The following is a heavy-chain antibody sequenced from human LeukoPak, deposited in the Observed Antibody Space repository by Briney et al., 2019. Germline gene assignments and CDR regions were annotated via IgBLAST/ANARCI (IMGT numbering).Heavy chain of an antibody. D-gene: IGHD3-3*01. CDR3: ASFRLGFLEWLFGNY. Sequence: GGSLRLSCAASGFTFSDYYMSWIRQAPGKGLEWVSYISSSGSTIYYADSVKGRFTISRDNAKNSLYLQMNSLRAEDTAVYYCASFRLGFLEWLFGNYWGQGTLVTVSS. CDR1: GFTFSDYY. V-gene: IGHV3-11*01. CDR2: ISSSGSTI. J-gene: IGHJ4*02.